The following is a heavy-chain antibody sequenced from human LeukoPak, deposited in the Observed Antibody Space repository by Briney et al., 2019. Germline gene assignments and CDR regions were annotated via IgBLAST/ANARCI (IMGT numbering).Heavy chain of an antibody. Sequence: GGSLRLSCATSGFSFSTYWMSWVRQAPGKGLQWVANIKQDGSEKNYVDSVKGRFTISGDNAKNSLCLQMNSLRAEDTAVYYCARARLTLAREVIIKADYWGQGILVTVSS. D-gene: IGHD3-10*01. CDR1: GFSFSTYW. CDR2: IKQDGSEK. CDR3: ARARLTLAREVIIKADY. J-gene: IGHJ4*02. V-gene: IGHV3-7*03.